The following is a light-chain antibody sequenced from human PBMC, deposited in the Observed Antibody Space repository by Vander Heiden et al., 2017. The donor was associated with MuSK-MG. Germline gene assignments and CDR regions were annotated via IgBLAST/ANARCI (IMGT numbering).Light chain of an antibody. CDR3: QVWDTSSHRVV. V-gene: IGLV3-21*02. CDR2: DDR. Sequence: SYVMTQSPSVSVAPGQTARLPCGGNNMGSKSVHGYQQKPGQAHVLVVYDDRDRPSGIPERFSGSNAGNTATLTISRVEAGDEADYYCQVWDTSSHRVVFGGGTKLTVL. J-gene: IGLJ2*01. CDR1: NMGSKS.